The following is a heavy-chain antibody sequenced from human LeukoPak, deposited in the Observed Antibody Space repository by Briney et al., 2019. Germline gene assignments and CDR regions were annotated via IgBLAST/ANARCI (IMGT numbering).Heavy chain of an antibody. D-gene: IGHD6-13*01. J-gene: IGHJ4*02. Sequence: GGSLRLSCAASGFTFDDYAMHWVRQAPGKGLEWVSGISWNSGSIGYADSVKGRFTISRDNAKNSLYLQMNSLRAEDTALYYCAKAHSSSWFPAPFDYWGQGTLVTVSS. CDR2: ISWNSGSI. CDR3: AKAHSSSWFPAPFDY. CDR1: GFTFDDYA. V-gene: IGHV3-9*01.